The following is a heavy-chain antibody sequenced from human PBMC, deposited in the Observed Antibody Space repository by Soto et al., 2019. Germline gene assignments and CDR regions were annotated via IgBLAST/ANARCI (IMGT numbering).Heavy chain of an antibody. CDR2: ISYDGSNK. D-gene: IGHD3-10*01. CDR1: GFTFSSYG. J-gene: IGHJ4*02. Sequence: QPGGSLRLSCAASGFTFSSYGMHWVRQAPGKGLEWVAVISYDGSNKYYADSVKGRFTISRDNSKNTLYLQMNSLRAEDTAVYYCAKGQSSGSYYGPFDYWGQGTLVTVSS. V-gene: IGHV3-30*18. CDR3: AKGQSSGSYYGPFDY.